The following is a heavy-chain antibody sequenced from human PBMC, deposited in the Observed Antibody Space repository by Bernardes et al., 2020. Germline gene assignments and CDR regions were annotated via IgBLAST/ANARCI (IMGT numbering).Heavy chain of an antibody. Sequence: GSLRLSCAASGFTFSNYWMHWVRQAPGKGLEWVSHINNDGSERSYADSVRGRFTISRDNAKNTLYLQMNSLRVDDTALYYCARGAGAFDFWGHGTLVTVSS. J-gene: IGHJ4*01. CDR1: GFTFSNYW. V-gene: IGHV3-74*01. CDR2: INNDGSER. CDR3: ARGAGAFDF.